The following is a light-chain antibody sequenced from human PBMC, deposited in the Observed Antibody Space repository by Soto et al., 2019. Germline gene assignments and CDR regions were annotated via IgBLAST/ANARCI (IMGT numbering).Light chain of an antibody. V-gene: IGKV3-20*01. CDR1: QSVSSNY. CDR3: QQYGSSPFT. Sequence: EIVLTQSPGTLSLSPGERATLSCRASQSVSSNYLTWYQQKPGQAPRLLIYGASSRATGIPDRFSGSGSGTDFTLTISGLEPEDGAVYYCQQYGSSPFTFGPGTKVDIK. CDR2: GAS. J-gene: IGKJ3*01.